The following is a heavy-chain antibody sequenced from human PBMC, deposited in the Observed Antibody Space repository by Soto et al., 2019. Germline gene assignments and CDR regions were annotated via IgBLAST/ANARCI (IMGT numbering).Heavy chain of an antibody. CDR3: ATYSGNYERYGVYYGMDI. Sequence: GGSLRLSCAASGFTFSNYAISWVRQAPGKGLEWVSSISGSGGSTYYADSVKGRFTISRDNSKNTLYLQMNSLRAEDTAVYYCATYSGNYERYGVYYGMDIWGQGTTVTVSS. V-gene: IGHV3-23*01. CDR1: GFTFSNYA. CDR2: ISGSGGST. D-gene: IGHD1-26*01. J-gene: IGHJ6*02.